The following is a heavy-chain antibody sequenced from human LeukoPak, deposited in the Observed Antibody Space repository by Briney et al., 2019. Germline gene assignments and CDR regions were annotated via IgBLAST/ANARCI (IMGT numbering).Heavy chain of an antibody. D-gene: IGHD4-17*01. CDR1: GYTFTSYD. CDR3: ATPTHYVFYYFDY. CDR2: MNPNSGNT. V-gene: IGHV1-8*01. J-gene: IGHJ4*02. Sequence: ASVKVSCTASGYTFTSYDINWVRQAPGQGLEWMGWMNPNSGNTGYAQKFQGRVTMTRNTSISTAYMELSSLRSEDTAVYYCATPTHYVFYYFDYWGQGTLVTVSS.